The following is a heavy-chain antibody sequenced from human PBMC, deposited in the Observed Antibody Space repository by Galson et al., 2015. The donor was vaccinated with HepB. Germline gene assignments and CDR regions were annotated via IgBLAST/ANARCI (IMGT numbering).Heavy chain of an antibody. V-gene: IGHV5-10-1*01. J-gene: IGHJ4*02. Sequence: SGAEVKKPGESLRISCEGSGYGFTTYWISWVRQMPGKGLEWMGRIDPSESYTNYSPAFQGHVTISADKSINAAYLQWSSLKASDTAMYYCVRDVGGWELPFDNWGQGTLVTVSS. D-gene: IGHD2-15*01. CDR2: IDPSESYT. CDR1: GYGFTTYW. CDR3: VRDVGGWELPFDN.